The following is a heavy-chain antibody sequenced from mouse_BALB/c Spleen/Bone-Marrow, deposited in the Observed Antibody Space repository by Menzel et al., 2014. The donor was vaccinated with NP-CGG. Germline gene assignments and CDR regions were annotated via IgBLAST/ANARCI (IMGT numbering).Heavy chain of an antibody. Sequence: QVQLQQSGAELVKPGASVKLSCKASGYAFXSYWMHWVKQRPGQGLEWIGEINPSNGRTNYNEKFKSKARLTVDKSSSTAYMQLSSLTSEDSAVYYCARRTTTVVATDYWGQGTTLTVSS. D-gene: IGHD1-1*01. CDR2: INPSNGRT. V-gene: IGHV1S81*02. CDR1: GYAFXSYW. J-gene: IGHJ2*01. CDR3: ARRTTTVVATDY.